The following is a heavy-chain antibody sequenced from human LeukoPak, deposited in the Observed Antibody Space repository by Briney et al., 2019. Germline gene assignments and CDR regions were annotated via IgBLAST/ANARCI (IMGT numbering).Heavy chain of an antibody. CDR2: IYYSGST. CDR3: ARGFSSSSRLYYFDY. Sequence: PSETLSLTCTVSGGSISSSSYYWGWIRQPPGKGLEWIGSIYYSGSTYYNPSLKSRVTISVDTSKNQFSLKLSSVTAADTAVYYCARGFSSSSRLYYFDYWGQGTLVTVSS. CDR1: GGSISSSSYY. J-gene: IGHJ4*02. V-gene: IGHV4-39*07. D-gene: IGHD6-6*01.